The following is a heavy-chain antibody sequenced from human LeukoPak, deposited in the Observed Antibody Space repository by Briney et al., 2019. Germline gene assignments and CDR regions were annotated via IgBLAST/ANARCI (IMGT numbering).Heavy chain of an antibody. Sequence: GRSLRLSCAASGFKLSTYAIHWVRQAPHKGLESVAVISFDGNKYYADSVTGRFTISRDNSKSMLYLQMNSLRPEDTAIYYCARDPGSGYCSSTASCYRLTYFDYWGQGTLVTVSS. V-gene: IGHV3-30*04. CDR2: ISFDGNK. CDR3: ARDPGSGYCSSTASCYRLTYFDY. CDR1: GFKLSTYA. J-gene: IGHJ4*02. D-gene: IGHD2-2*01.